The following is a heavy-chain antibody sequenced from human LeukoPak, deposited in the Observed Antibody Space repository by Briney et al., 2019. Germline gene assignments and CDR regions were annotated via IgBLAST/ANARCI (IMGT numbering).Heavy chain of an antibody. V-gene: IGHV1-18*01. Sequence: ASVKVSCKASGYTFTSYGISWVRQAPGQGLEWMGWISAYNGNTNYAQKLQGRVTMTTDTSTSTAYMELRSLRSDDTAVYYCARGRGYRSGGSCSALNWFDPWGQGTLVTVSS. CDR3: ARGRGYRSGGSCSALNWFDP. D-gene: IGHD2-15*01. J-gene: IGHJ5*02. CDR2: ISAYNGNT. CDR1: GYTFTSYG.